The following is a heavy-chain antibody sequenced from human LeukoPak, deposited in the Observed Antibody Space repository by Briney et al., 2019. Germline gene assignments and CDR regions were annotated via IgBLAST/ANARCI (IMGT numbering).Heavy chain of an antibody. CDR1: GFHFSDYS. CDR2: FDDRSDRKGAATT. Sequence: GMSLRLSCAVSGFHFSDYSMIWVRQAPGKGLEWISYFDDRSDRKGAATTSYADSVKGRFTIPRDAAKNYLFQQMNRLTAEDTAVYYGARDDNWGFDYWGQGTLVTVSS. V-gene: IGHV3-48*04. CDR3: ARDDNWGFDY. J-gene: IGHJ4*02. D-gene: IGHD1-1*01.